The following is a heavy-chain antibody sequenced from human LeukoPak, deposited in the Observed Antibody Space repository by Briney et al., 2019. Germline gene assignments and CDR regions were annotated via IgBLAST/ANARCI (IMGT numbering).Heavy chain of an antibody. J-gene: IGHJ4*02. D-gene: IGHD3-22*01. Sequence: SETLSLTCTVSGGSISSYYWSWIRQPPGKGLEWIGYIYYSGSTNYNPSLKSRVTISVDTSKNQFSLKLSSVAAADTAVYYCARGYHSSGYYFPFDYWGQGTLVTVSS. CDR1: GGSISSYY. CDR2: IYYSGST. V-gene: IGHV4-59*01. CDR3: ARGYHSSGYYFPFDY.